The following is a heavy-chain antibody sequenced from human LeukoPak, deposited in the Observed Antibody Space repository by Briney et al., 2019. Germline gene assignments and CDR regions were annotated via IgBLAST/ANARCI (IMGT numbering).Heavy chain of an antibody. CDR1: GFTFSNYW. CDR3: ARGTMFPYYFDY. D-gene: IGHD3-10*02. Sequence: GGSLKLSCVVSGFTFSNYWMTWVRQAPGKGLEWVANIQQDGSEKYYVDSVKGRFTIFRDNAKNSVYLQMNSLRAEDTAVYYCARGTMFPYYFDYWGQGTLVTVSS. J-gene: IGHJ4*02. V-gene: IGHV3-7*01. CDR2: IQQDGSEK.